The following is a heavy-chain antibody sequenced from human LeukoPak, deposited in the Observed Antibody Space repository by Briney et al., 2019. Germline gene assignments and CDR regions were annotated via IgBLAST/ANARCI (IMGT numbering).Heavy chain of an antibody. Sequence: PSGTLSLTCAVSGGYISSSNWWSWVRQPPGKGLEWIGEIYHSGSTNYNPSLKSRVTVSVDKSKNQFSLKLSSVTAADTAVYYCASYGSGSYYYGMDVWGKGTTVTVSS. D-gene: IGHD3-10*01. V-gene: IGHV4-4*02. J-gene: IGHJ6*04. CDR2: IYHSGST. CDR3: ASYGSGSYYYGMDV. CDR1: GGYISSSNW.